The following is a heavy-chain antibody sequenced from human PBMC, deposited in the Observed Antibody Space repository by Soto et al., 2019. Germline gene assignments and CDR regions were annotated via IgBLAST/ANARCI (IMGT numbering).Heavy chain of an antibody. Sequence: PGGSLRLSCVASALSFSPFGMHWVRQAPGKGLEWVAVISYDGNKKYYADSVKGRFTISRDNSKNTLYLQMNSLRPEDTAVYYCARDSFLYCSSSEAGWLDPWGQGTLVTVSS. CDR3: ARDSFLYCSSSEAGWLDP. D-gene: IGHD6-6*01. CDR2: ISYDGNKK. CDR1: ALSFSPFG. V-gene: IGHV3-30*04. J-gene: IGHJ5*02.